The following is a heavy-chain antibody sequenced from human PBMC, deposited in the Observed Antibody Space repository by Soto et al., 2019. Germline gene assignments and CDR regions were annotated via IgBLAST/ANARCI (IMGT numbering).Heavy chain of an antibody. J-gene: IGHJ4*02. CDR2: FDPEDGEI. V-gene: IGHV1-24*01. Sequence: QVQLVQSVAEVKKPGASVKVSCRISGHTLTELSVHWVRQAPGKGLEWMGGFDPEDGEIIHAQKFQGRVTMTEDTSADSAYMEVSSLTSEDTAVYYCVAGGTRWLRSPFDYWGQGTLVTVSS. CDR3: VAGGTRWLRSPFDY. D-gene: IGHD5-12*01. CDR1: GHTLTELS.